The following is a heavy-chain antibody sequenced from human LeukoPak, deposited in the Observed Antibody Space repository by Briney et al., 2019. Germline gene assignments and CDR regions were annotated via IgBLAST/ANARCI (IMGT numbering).Heavy chain of an antibody. V-gene: IGHV3-30*02. J-gene: IGHJ6*03. CDR2: IRYDGSNK. Sequence: VGSLRLSCAASGFTFSSYGMHWVRQAPGKGLEWVAFIRYDGSNKYYADSVKGRFTISRDNSKNTLYLQMNSLRAEDTAVYYWAKGSAPPYYYYYMDVWGKGTTVTVSS. CDR3: AKGSAPPYYYYYMDV. CDR1: GFTFSSYG.